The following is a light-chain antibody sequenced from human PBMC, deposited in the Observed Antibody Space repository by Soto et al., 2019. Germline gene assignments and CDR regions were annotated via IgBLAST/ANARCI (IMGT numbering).Light chain of an antibody. CDR1: QSVSSSY. Sequence: EIVLTQSPGTLSLSPGERATLSCRASQSVSSSYLAWYQQKPGQAPRLLIYGASSRATGIPDRFSGSGSGTDFTLTISRLEPEDFAVYYCQQYVSLPSCTLGGGTKVDIK. J-gene: IGKJ4*01. V-gene: IGKV3-20*01. CDR2: GAS. CDR3: QQYVSLPSCT.